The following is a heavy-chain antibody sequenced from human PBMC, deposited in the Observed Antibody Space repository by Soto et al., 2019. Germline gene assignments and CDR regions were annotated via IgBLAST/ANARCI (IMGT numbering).Heavy chain of an antibody. Sequence: QVQLVESGGGVVQPGRSLRLSCAASGFTFSSYGMHWVRQAPGKGLEWVAVISYDGSNKYYADSVKGRFTISRDNSKNPLYLQMNSLRAEDTAVYYCAKGMTTSLVLAFDIWGQGTMVTVSS. J-gene: IGHJ3*02. D-gene: IGHD4-17*01. CDR1: GFTFSSYG. V-gene: IGHV3-30*18. CDR3: AKGMTTSLVLAFDI. CDR2: ISYDGSNK.